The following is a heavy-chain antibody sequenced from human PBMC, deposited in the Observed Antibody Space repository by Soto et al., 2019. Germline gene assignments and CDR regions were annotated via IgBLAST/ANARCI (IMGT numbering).Heavy chain of an antibody. CDR2: MNPNSGGT. CDR1: GYTFSGYF. D-gene: IGHD6-13*01. Sequence: QVQLVQSGADVKKPGASVKVSCKTSGYTFSGYFMHWLRQAPGQGLEWMGWMNPNSGGTDYAQNFQGRVSMTWDTSIRTAYMELSRLRSDDTAIYYCVRGYYSSSWRLFDYWGQGTLVTVSS. CDR3: VRGYYSSSWRLFDY. J-gene: IGHJ4*02. V-gene: IGHV1-2*02.